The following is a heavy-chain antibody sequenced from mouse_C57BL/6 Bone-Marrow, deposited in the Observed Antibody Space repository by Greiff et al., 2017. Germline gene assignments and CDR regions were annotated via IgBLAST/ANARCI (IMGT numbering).Heavy chain of an antibody. V-gene: IGHV1-66*01. Sequence: VKLQESGPELVKPGASVKISCKASGYSFTSYYIHWVKQRPGQGLEWIGWIYPGSGNTKYNEKFKGKATLTADTSSSTAYMQLSSLTSEDSAVYYCARGRLLRGFAYWGQGTLVTVSA. J-gene: IGHJ3*01. CDR1: GYSFTSYY. D-gene: IGHD2-3*01. CDR3: ARGRLLRGFAY. CDR2: IYPGSGNT.